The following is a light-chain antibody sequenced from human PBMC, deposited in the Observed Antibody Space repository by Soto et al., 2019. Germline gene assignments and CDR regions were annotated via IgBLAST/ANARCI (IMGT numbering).Light chain of an antibody. CDR2: EAR. CDR1: SHDIGGYKY. Sequence: QPASVSGSPGQSITISCTGTSHDIGGYKYVSWYQQHPGKAPKLMIYEARNRPSGVPDRFSGSKSGNTASLTISGLQAADEADYYCSLYTSENTYVFGTGTKLTVL. J-gene: IGLJ1*01. CDR3: SLYTSENTYV. V-gene: IGLV2-14*01.